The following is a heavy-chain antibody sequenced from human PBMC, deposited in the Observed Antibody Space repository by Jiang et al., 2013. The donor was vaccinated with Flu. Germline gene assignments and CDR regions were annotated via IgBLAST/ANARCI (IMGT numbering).Heavy chain of an antibody. V-gene: IGHV1-24*01. D-gene: IGHD2-21*02. J-gene: IGHJ4*02. CDR3: ATDSSPYCGGDCYSY. CDR2: IDPEDGET. Sequence: SVKVSCKVSGDTLTELSMHWLRQASGKGLEWMGSIDPEDGETIYAQKFQGRVTMTDNTSTETAYMELSSLRSEDTAVYYCATDSSPYCGGDCYSYWGQGT. CDR1: GDTLTELS.